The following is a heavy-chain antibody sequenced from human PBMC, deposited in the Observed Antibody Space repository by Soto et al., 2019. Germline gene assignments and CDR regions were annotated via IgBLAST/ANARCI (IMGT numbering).Heavy chain of an antibody. CDR2: ISWNSGSI. CDR1: GFTFDDYA. J-gene: IGHJ4*02. D-gene: IGHD1-26*01. CDR3: AKDMGSGSYYLFDY. Sequence: ESGGGLVQPGRSLRLSCAASGFTFDDYAMHWVRQAPGKGLEWVSGISWNSGSIGYADSVKGRFTISRDNAKNSLYLQMNSLRAEDTALYYCAKDMGSGSYYLFDYWGQGTLVTVSS. V-gene: IGHV3-9*01.